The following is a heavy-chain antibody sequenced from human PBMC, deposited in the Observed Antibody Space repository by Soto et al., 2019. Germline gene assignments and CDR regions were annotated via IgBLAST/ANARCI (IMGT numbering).Heavy chain of an antibody. V-gene: IGHV3-7*01. CDR3: ARGLYSSSSYYYYGMDV. Sequence: GESLKISCAASGFTFSSYWMSWVRQAPGKGLEWVANIKQDGSEKYYVDSVKGRFTISRDNAKNSLYLQMNSLRAEDTAVYYCARGLYSSSSYYYYGMDVWGQGTTVTVSS. CDR1: GFTFSSYW. D-gene: IGHD6-6*01. J-gene: IGHJ6*02. CDR2: IKQDGSEK.